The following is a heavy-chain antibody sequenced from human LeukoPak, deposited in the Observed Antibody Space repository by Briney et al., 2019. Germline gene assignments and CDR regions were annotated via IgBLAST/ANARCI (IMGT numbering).Heavy chain of an antibody. J-gene: IGHJ4*02. CDR2: FSGSGGST. D-gene: IGHD2-2*01. V-gene: IGHV3-23*01. Sequence: PGGPLRLSCAACGFTFSSYAMSWVRQAPGKGLEWVSAFSGSGGSTYYAVSVKGRFTISRDNSKNTLYLQMSSLRAEDTAVYYCAKRRYCSSTSCSGFDYWGQGTLVTVSS. CDR3: AKRRYCSSTSCSGFDY. CDR1: GFTFSSYA.